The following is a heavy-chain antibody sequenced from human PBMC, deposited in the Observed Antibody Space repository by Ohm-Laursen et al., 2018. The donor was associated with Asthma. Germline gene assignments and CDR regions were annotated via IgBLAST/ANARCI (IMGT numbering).Heavy chain of an antibody. CDR3: AREIANEENAFDI. CDR1: GGTFSSYA. Sequence: SSVKVSCKASGGTFSSYAISWVRQAPGQGLEWMGGIIPIFCIANYAQKFQGRVTITADKSTSTAYMELSSLRSEDTAVYYCAREIANEENAFDIWGQGTMVTVSS. V-gene: IGHV1-69*17. J-gene: IGHJ3*02. CDR2: IIPIFCIA.